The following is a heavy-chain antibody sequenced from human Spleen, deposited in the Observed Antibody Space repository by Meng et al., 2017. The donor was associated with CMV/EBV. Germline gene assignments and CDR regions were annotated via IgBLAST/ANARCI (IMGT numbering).Heavy chain of an antibody. D-gene: IGHD3-22*01. Sequence: SETLSLTCTVSGGSISSYYWSWIRHHPGRGLEWIGYSDYRRGSKYNPSLKSRVTISEDKSKNQFSLKLSSVTAADTAVYYCARVTFFSDTSGYYSLFFDYWGQGSPVTVSS. V-gene: IGHV4-59*12. J-gene: IGHJ4*02. CDR3: ARVTFFSDTSGYYSLFFDY. CDR1: GGSISSYY. CDR2: SDYRRGS.